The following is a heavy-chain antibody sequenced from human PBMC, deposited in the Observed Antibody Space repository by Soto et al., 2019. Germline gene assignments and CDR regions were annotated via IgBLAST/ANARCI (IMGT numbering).Heavy chain of an antibody. Sequence: SVKVSCKASGYTFTSYGISWVRQAPGQGLEWMGRISPINGITNYAQKFQGRVTITTDKSTSTAYMELSSLRSEDTAVYYCAGIGHNKGYWGQGTLVTVSS. V-gene: IGHV1-69*04. CDR2: ISPINGIT. CDR1: GYTFTSYG. CDR3: AGIGHNKGY. J-gene: IGHJ4*02. D-gene: IGHD1-26*01.